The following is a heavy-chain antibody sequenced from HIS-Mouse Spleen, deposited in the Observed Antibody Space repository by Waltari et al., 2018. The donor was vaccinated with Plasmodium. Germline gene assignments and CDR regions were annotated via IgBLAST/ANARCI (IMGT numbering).Heavy chain of an antibody. CDR3: ARVTSSGVYWYFDL. CDR2: INHSGST. Sequence: QVQLQQWGAGLLKPSATLSPTCAVYGGSFSGYYWSWIRQPPGKGLEWIGEINHSGSTNYNPSLKSRVTISVDTSKNQFSLKLSSVTAADTAVYYCARVTSSGVYWYFDLWGRGTLVTVSS. D-gene: IGHD3-3*01. J-gene: IGHJ2*01. V-gene: IGHV4-34*01. CDR1: GGSFSGYY.